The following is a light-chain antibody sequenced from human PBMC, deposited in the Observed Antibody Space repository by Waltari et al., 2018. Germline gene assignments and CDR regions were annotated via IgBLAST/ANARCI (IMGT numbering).Light chain of an antibody. CDR2: WAS. J-gene: IGKJ2*01. CDR3: HQYYYPPYT. Sequence: DIVMAQSPDPLAVSLGEWATISCKSSPNVLYSSNNKNYLSWYQQKPGQPPKLLISWASTRESGVPDRFSGSGSGTDFTLTISSLQAEDVAVYYCHQYYYPPYTFGQGTRLEIK. CDR1: PNVLYSSNNKNY. V-gene: IGKV4-1*01.